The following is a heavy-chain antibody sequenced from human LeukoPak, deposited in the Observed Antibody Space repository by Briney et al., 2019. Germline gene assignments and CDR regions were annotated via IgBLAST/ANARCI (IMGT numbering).Heavy chain of an antibody. CDR1: GGSFGVYY. Sequence: SETLSLTCALYGGSFGVYYWIWIRQPPGQGLGWIGEINHSGRTNYNPSLKSRVTISLDKSKNQFSLKLSSVAAADTAVYFCARDGGSNNYWFDPWGQGTLVIVSS. V-gene: IGHV4-34*01. CDR2: INHSGRT. J-gene: IGHJ5*02. CDR3: ARDGGSNNYWFDP. D-gene: IGHD4-23*01.